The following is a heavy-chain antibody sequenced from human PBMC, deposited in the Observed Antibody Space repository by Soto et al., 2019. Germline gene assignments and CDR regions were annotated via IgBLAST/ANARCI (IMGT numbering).Heavy chain of an antibody. V-gene: IGHV3-30-3*01. J-gene: IGHJ4*02. CDR2: ISYDGSNK. CDR1: GFTFSSYA. Sequence: PGGSLRLSCAASGFTFSSYAMHWVRQAPGKGLEWVAVISYDGSNKYYADSVKGRFTISRDNSKNTLYLQVNSLRAEDTAVYYCARESPNYDILTGYYNGELDYWGQGTLVTVSS. CDR3: ARESPNYDILTGYYNGELDY. D-gene: IGHD3-9*01.